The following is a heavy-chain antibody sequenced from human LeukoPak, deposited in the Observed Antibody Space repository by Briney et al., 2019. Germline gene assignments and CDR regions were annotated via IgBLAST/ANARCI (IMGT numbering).Heavy chain of an antibody. CDR2: ITGSGSGI. CDR3: ARDKDHGFTY. CDR1: GFSFSSEN. Sequence: PGGSLRLSCAASGFSFSSENMNWVRQAPGKGPEWISWITGSGSGIIYADSVKGRFTISRDNAKNSLFLQMNSLRVEDTAVYYCARDKDHGFTYSGQGTLVTVSS. D-gene: IGHD4-17*01. V-gene: IGHV3-48*01. J-gene: IGHJ4*02.